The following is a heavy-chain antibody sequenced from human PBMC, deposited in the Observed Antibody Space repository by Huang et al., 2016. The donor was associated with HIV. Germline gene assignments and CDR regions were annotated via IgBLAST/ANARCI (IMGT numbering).Heavy chain of an antibody. CDR3: ARERMMSWLDDHDAFDI. Sequence: QVQLQQWGAGLLKPSETLSLTCAGYGGSFSGYYGSWLRQSPGKGRGLIGEINHSGSTHYNPSLMSRLTISVDTSKNQFSLKLSSVTAADTAVYYCARERMMSWLDDHDAFDIWGQGTMVTVSS. CDR1: GGSFSGYY. J-gene: IGHJ3*02. CDR2: INHSGST. V-gene: IGHV4-34*01. D-gene: IGHD1-1*01.